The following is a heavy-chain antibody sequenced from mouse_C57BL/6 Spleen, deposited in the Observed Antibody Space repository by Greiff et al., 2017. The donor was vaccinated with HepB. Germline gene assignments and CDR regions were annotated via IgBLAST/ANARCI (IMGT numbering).Heavy chain of an antibody. CDR1: GFTFSNYW. J-gene: IGHJ4*01. V-gene: IGHV6-3*01. D-gene: IGHD1-1*01. CDR2: IRLKSDNYAT. CDR3: TAGSSYDYAMDY. Sequence: EVHLVESGGGLVQPGGSMKLSCVASGFTFSNYWMNWVRQSPEKGLEWVAQIRLKSDNYATHYAESVKGRFTISRDDSKSSVYLQMNNLRAEDTGIYYCTAGSSYDYAMDYWGQGTSVTVSS.